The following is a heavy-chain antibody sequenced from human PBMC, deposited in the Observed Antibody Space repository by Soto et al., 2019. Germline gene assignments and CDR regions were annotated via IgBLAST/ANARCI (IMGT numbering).Heavy chain of an antibody. V-gene: IGHV4-38-2*01. CDR1: VYSSSSGSY. D-gene: IGHD4-17*01. J-gene: IGHJ5*02. CDR2: IYDSGST. Sequence: AETQCLPSDDSVYSSSSGSYSVCIRQTPGKGLECSASIYDSGSTYYNPSPKSRVAISVDTSKNQFSLKLTSVTAADTAVYYCARGASTVTPGWFDRWVQGMMVPVSP. CDR3: ARGASTVTPGWFDR.